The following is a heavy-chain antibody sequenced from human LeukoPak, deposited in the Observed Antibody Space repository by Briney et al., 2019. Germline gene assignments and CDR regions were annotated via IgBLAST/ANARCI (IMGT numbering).Heavy chain of an antibody. CDR3: ETDIRDAFDY. CDR1: VFSFTDYP. Sequence: PGGSLRLSCATSVFSFTDYPMNWVRQAPGKGLEWISNIRTTAEGAKYAYYADSVKGRVTISRDDGKNTLYLHMNSLRDDDTSLFQGETDIRDAFDYWGQGILVTVSS. J-gene: IGHJ4*02. V-gene: IGHV3-48*02. D-gene: IGHD5-24*01. CDR2: IRTTAEGAKYA.